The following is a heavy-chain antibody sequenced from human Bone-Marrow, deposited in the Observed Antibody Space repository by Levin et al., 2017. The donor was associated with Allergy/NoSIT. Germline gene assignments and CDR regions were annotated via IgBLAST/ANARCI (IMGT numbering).Heavy chain of an antibody. V-gene: IGHV3-49*03. CDR3: TRDGMREPRGTYNWFDP. Sequence: GGSLRLSCTASGFTFSEYTMSWFRQVPGKGLEWVGFIRSKVYGGTPEYAASLKARFTISRDDSKSIAYLHMNSLKIEDTAVYFCTRDGMREPRGTYNWFDPWGQGTLVTVSS. CDR2: IRSKVYGGTP. J-gene: IGHJ5*02. CDR1: GFTFSEYT. D-gene: IGHD1-14*01.